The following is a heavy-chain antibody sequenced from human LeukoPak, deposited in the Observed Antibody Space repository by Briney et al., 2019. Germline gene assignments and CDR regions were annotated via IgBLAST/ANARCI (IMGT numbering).Heavy chain of an antibody. CDR1: GFTVSSNS. D-gene: IGHD4/OR15-4a*01. CDR2: IYSDNT. V-gene: IGHV3-53*01. Sequence: GGSLRLSCTVSGFTVSSNSMSWVRQAPGKGLEWVPFIYSDNTHYSDSVKGRFTISRDNSKNTLYLQMNSLRAEDTAVYYCARRAGAYSHPYDYWGQGTLVTVSS. J-gene: IGHJ4*02. CDR3: ARRAGAYSHPYDY.